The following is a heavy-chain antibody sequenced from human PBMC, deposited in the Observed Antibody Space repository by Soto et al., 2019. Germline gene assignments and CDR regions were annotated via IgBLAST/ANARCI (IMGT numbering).Heavy chain of an antibody. D-gene: IGHD2-2*01. CDR3: ASALGYASWFDP. Sequence: EVQLVESGGGLVQPGGSLRLSCAASGFTFSSYAMHWVRQAPGKGLEYVSAISRNGGSTSYANSVKGRFTISRDNSKNTLYLQMGSLRAEDMAVYYCASALGYASWFDPWGQGTLVTVSS. J-gene: IGHJ5*02. CDR2: ISRNGGST. CDR1: GFTFSSYA. V-gene: IGHV3-64*01.